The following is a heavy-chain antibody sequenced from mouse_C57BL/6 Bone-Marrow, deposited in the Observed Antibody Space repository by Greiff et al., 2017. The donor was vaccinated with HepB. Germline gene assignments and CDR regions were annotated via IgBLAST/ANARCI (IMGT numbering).Heavy chain of an antibody. CDR3: ARGDYYGSSYYYYAMDY. CDR2: LDPSDSYT. J-gene: IGHJ4*01. Sequence: VQLQQPGAELVKPGASVKLSCKASGYTFTSYWMQWVKQRPGQGLEWIGELDPSDSYTNYNQKLKGKATLTVATSSSNAYMQLSSLTSEDSAVYYCARGDYYGSSYYYYAMDYWGQGTSVTVSS. V-gene: IGHV1-50*01. CDR1: GYTFTSYW. D-gene: IGHD1-1*01.